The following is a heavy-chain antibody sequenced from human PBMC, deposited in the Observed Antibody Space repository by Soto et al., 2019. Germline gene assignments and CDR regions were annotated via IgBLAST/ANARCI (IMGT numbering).Heavy chain of an antibody. CDR3: XNWRDTNPHVGNYYY. CDR1: GGTFKSYA. Sequence: QVQLVQSGAEVKKPGASVKVSCKASGGTFKSYAISWVRQAPGQGLEWLGGIMPIFGTADYAQKFQGRGTITADEYTXXXXXXXXXXXXXXXXXXXXXNWRDTNPHVGNYYY. V-gene: IGHV1-69*12. CDR2: IMPIFGTA. J-gene: IGHJ6*01. D-gene: IGHD1-1*01.